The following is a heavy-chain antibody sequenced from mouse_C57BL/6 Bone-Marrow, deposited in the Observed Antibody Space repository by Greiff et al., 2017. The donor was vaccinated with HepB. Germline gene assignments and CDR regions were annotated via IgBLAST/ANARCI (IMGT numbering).Heavy chain of an antibody. D-gene: IGHD1-1*01. Sequence: QVQLQQPGTELVKPGASVKLSCKASGYTFTSYWMHWVKQRPGQGLEWIGNINPSNGGTAYNQKFKGKAILTADKSSSTAYMELRSLTSEDSAVYYCTGATVVAEGYAMDYWGQGTSVTVSS. CDR3: TGATVVAEGYAMDY. V-gene: IGHV1-53*01. J-gene: IGHJ4*01. CDR1: GYTFTSYW. CDR2: INPSNGGT.